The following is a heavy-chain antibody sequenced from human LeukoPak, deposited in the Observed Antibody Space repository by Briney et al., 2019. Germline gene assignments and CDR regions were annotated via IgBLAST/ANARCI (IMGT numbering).Heavy chain of an antibody. Sequence: GXSLRLSCAASGFIFSNYAITWIRQAPGKGLEWVSEISGSGESTYYRDSVKGRFTISRDNSKNTLYLQMNSLRAGDTAIYYCAREHWDFDYWGQGTLVTVSS. V-gene: IGHV3-23*01. CDR1: GFIFSNYA. D-gene: IGHD7-27*01. CDR2: ISGSGEST. CDR3: AREHWDFDY. J-gene: IGHJ4*02.